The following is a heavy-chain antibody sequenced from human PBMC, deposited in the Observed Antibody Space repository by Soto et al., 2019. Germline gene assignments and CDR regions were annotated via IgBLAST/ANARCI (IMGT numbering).Heavy chain of an antibody. CDR1: GFTFSSYA. CDR2: ISYDGSNK. D-gene: IGHD6-13*01. CDR3: ARESAAGTFHDY. V-gene: IGHV3-30-3*01. J-gene: IGHJ4*02. Sequence: PGGSLRLSCAASGFTFSSYAMHWVRQAPGKGLEWVAVISYDGSNKYYADSVKGRFTISRDNSKNTLYLQMNSLRAEDTAVYYCARESAAGTFHDYWGQGTLVTVSS.